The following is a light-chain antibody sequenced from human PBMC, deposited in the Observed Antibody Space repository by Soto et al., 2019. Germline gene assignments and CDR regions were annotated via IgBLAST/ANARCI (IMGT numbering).Light chain of an antibody. J-gene: IGKJ2*01. CDR3: QQYGSSTPNT. CDR1: QSVSSSY. V-gene: IGKV3-20*01. Sequence: EIVLTQSPGTLSLSPGERATLSCRASQSVSSSYLAWYQQKPGQAPRLLIYGASSRATGIPDRFRGSGSGTDFTLTISRLEPEDCAVYYCQQYGSSTPNTLVQWTKLEMK. CDR2: GAS.